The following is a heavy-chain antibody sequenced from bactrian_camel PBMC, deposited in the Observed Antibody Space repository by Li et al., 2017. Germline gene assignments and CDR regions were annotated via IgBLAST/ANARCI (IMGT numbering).Heavy chain of an antibody. Sequence: HVQLVESGGGSVQTGGSLKLSCAVSGSTTGSHCIGWFRQAPGKEREALASIYVYSGIPWYPDSVKGRLTVSLDNAKNTLDLEMTNPKPDDTGMYYCAADGRTVLGFCSGSYWDGTEPTSRGQGTQVTVS. CDR2: IYVYSGIP. D-gene: IGHD2*01. V-gene: IGHV3-2*01. J-gene: IGHJ6*01. CDR3: AADGRTVLGFCSGSYWDGTEPTS. CDR1: GSTTGSHC.